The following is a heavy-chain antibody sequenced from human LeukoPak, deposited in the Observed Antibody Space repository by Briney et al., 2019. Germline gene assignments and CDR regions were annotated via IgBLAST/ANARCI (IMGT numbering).Heavy chain of an antibody. J-gene: IGHJ5*02. V-gene: IGHV1-69*06. CDR2: IIPIFGTA. CDR1: GGTFSSYA. CDR3: ARDVSSGWYWFDP. D-gene: IGHD6-19*01. Sequence: GASVKVSCKASGGTFSSYAISWVRQAPGQGLEWMGGIIPIFGTANYAQKFQGRVTITADKSTSTAYMELSSLRSEDTAVYYCARDVSSGWYWFDPWGQGTLVTVSS.